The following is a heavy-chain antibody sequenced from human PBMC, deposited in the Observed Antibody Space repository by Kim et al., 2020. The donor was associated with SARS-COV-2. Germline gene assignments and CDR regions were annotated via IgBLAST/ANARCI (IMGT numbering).Heavy chain of an antibody. Sequence: SETLSLTCTASGGSISSYYWSWIRQPPGKGLEWLGHIYSSGSTNYNPSLKSRFTISEDTSKNQFSLKLSSVTAADTAVYYCAREQWLARGGMHVERQRATVTVTS. CDR3: AREQWLARGGMHV. D-gene: IGHD6-19*01. CDR2: IYSSGST. V-gene: IGHV4-59*12. J-gene: IGHJ6*02. CDR1: GGSISSYY.